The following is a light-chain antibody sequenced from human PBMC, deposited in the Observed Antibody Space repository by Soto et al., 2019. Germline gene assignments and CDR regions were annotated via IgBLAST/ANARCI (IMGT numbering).Light chain of an antibody. CDR2: GAS. Sequence: DIQLTQSPSSVSASVGDSVTISCRASDEIYTSLAWYHQKPGRAPKLLIYGASNLHTGVSARFRGSGSGSDFILTISSLQPDDIGIYYCQYYTLYSGPFGQGTRV. J-gene: IGKJ1*01. CDR1: DEIYTS. CDR3: QYYTLYSGP. V-gene: IGKV1-5*01.